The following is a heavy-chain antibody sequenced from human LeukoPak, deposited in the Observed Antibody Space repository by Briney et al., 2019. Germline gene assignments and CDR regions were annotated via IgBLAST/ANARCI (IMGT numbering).Heavy chain of an antibody. D-gene: IGHD3-22*01. Sequence: PGGSLRLSCAASGFTFSSYAMHWVRQAPGKGLEWVAVISYDGSNKYYADSVKGRFTISRDNSKNTLYLQMNSLRAEDTAVYYCARDSYYDSSGNYFDYWGQGTPVTVSS. CDR3: ARDSYYDSSGNYFDY. CDR1: GFTFSSYA. J-gene: IGHJ4*02. V-gene: IGHV3-30-3*01. CDR2: ISYDGSNK.